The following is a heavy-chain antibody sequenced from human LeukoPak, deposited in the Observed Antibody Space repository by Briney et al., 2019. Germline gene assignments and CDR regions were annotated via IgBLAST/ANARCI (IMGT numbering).Heavy chain of an antibody. CDR3: ARDRRYSYGSFDY. V-gene: IGHV1-2*02. Sequence: ASVKVSCKASGYTFTGYYMHWVRQAPGQGLEWMGWINPNSGGTNYAQKFRGRVTMTRDMSISTAYMELGRLRSDDTAVYYCARDRRYSYGSFDYGGQGTLVTVSS. CDR1: GYTFTGYY. D-gene: IGHD5-18*01. J-gene: IGHJ4*02. CDR2: INPNSGGT.